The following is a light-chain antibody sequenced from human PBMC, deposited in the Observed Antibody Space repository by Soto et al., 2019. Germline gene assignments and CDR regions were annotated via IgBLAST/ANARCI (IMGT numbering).Light chain of an antibody. CDR1: SSDVGGYHY. Sequence: QSDLAQPASVSGSPGQSITISCTGTSSDVGGYHYVSWYQHLPGKAPKLMIYEVTNRPSGVSNRFSGSKSGNTASLTISGLQAEDEADYYCSSYTTISTLGFGGGTKVTVL. J-gene: IGLJ3*02. CDR2: EVT. CDR3: SSYTTISTLG. V-gene: IGLV2-14*01.